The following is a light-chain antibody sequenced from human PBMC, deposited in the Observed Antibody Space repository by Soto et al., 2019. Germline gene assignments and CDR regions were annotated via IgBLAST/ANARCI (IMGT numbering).Light chain of an antibody. Sequence: QLVLTQPPSASGTPGQRVTISCSGSSSNIGSNYIYWYQQLPGTAPKLLIYRNNQRPSGVPDRFCGSKSGTSASLAISGLRSEDEADYYCAAWDDSLVFGGGTQLTVL. CDR3: AAWDDSLV. CDR2: RNN. J-gene: IGLJ2*01. V-gene: IGLV1-47*01. CDR1: SSNIGSNY.